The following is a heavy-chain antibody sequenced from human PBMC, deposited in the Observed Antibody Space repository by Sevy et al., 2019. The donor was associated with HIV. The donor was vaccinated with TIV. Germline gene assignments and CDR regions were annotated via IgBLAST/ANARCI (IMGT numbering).Heavy chain of an antibody. CDR3: ARGRMNSDILTSYYQLYYYGMDV. D-gene: IGHD3-9*01. V-gene: IGHV4-34*01. Sequence: SETLSLTCAVYGGSFSGYYWSWIRQPPGKGLEWIGEINHSGSTNYNPSLKSRVTISVDTSKNQFSLKLSSVTAADTAVYYCARGRMNSDILTSYYQLYYYGMDVWGQGTTVTVSS. CDR1: GGSFSGYY. CDR2: INHSGST. J-gene: IGHJ6*02.